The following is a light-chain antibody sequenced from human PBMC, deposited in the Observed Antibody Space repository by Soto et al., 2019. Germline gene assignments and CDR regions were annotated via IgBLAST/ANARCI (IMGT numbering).Light chain of an antibody. J-gene: IGLJ2*01. V-gene: IGLV1-40*01. CDR3: QSYDSSLTGSVV. Sequence: QSVLTQPPSVSGAPGQRVTISCTGTSSNIGARYDVHWYQQLPGTAPKLLIYGNKNRPSGVPDRFSGSKSGTSASLAITGLQAEDEADYYCQSYDSSLTGSVVFGGGTQLTVL. CDR1: SSNIGARYD. CDR2: GNK.